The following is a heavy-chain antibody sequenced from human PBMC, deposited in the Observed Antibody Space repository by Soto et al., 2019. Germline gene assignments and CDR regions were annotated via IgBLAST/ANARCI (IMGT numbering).Heavy chain of an antibody. D-gene: IGHD5-18*01. J-gene: IGHJ4*02. V-gene: IGHV3-33*03. Sequence: GGSLRLSCAASGFSFRSYGMHWVRQAPGKGLEWVAVIWYDGNKKYYGDSVRGRFTISRDNSQNTLYLEMNSLRAEGTAVYYCVVDTTGLLDYWGQGTLVTVSS. CDR2: IWYDGNKK. CDR3: VVDTTGLLDY. CDR1: GFSFRSYG.